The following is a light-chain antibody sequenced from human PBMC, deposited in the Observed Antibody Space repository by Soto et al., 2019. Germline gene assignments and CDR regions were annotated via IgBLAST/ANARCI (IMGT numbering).Light chain of an antibody. CDR2: AAS. CDR1: QTINNY. V-gene: IGKV1-39*01. CDR3: QQSFTTPYT. Sequence: DIPMTQSPSSLSASVRDRVTITCRASQTINNYLNWYQQKPGKAPELLIYAASTLQTGVPSRFRGSGSGTDFTLTISSLQPEDFATYFCQQSFTTPYTFGQGTKLEIK. J-gene: IGKJ2*01.